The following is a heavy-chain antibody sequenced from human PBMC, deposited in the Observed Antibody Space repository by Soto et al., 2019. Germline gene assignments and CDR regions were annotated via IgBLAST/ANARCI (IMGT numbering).Heavy chain of an antibody. CDR2: ISGSGSNT. J-gene: IGHJ6*02. Sequence: PGESLKISCAASGFTSSSYAMSWVRQAPGKGLEWVSAISGSGSNTYYADSVKGRFTISRDNSKNTLFLQMNSLRAEDTAVYYCAKALRYFDWLVRPWNAMDVWGQGTTVTVLL. V-gene: IGHV3-23*01. CDR3: AKALRYFDWLVRPWNAMDV. D-gene: IGHD3-9*01. CDR1: GFTSSSYA.